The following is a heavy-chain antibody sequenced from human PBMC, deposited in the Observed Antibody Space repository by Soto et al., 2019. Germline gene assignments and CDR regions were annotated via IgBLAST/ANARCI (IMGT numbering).Heavy chain of an antibody. J-gene: IGHJ6*02. Sequence: QVQLQESGPGLVKPSQTLSLTCTVSGGSISSGDYYWSWIRQPPGKGLEWIGYIYYSGSTYYNPSLKSRVTSSVDTFKNNCSLKLSSGTAADTAVYYCARDGRGRYGDYYGMDVWGQGTTVIVSS. CDR2: IYYSGST. CDR3: ARDGRGRYGDYYGMDV. V-gene: IGHV4-30-4*01. D-gene: IGHD1-26*01. CDR1: GGSISSGDYY.